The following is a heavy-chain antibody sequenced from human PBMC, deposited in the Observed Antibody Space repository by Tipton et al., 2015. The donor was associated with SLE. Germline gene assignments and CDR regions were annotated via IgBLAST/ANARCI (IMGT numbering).Heavy chain of an antibody. D-gene: IGHD1-26*01. J-gene: IGHJ4*02. CDR2: IYYSGST. V-gene: IGHV4-39*01. CDR3: ASQHWELPDY. CDR1: GGSLSSSSYY. Sequence: TLSLTCTVSGGSLSSSSYYWGWIRQPPGKGLGWIGSIYYSGSTYYNPSLKSRVTISVDTSKNQFSLKLSSVTAADTAVYYCASQHWELPDYWGQGTLVTVSS.